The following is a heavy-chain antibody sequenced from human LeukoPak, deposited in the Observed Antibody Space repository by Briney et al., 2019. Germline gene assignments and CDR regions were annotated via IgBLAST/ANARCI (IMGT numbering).Heavy chain of an antibody. CDR3: ARGCSSTSCYLRGGPNNWFDP. CDR2: IIPIFGTA. D-gene: IGHD2-2*01. Sequence: SVKVSCKASGGTFSSYAISWVRQAPGQGLEWMGGIIPIFGTANYAQKFQGRVTITADESTSTGYMELSSLRSEDTAVYYCARGCSSTSCYLRGGPNNWFDPWGQGTLVTVSS. V-gene: IGHV1-69*13. CDR1: GGTFSSYA. J-gene: IGHJ5*02.